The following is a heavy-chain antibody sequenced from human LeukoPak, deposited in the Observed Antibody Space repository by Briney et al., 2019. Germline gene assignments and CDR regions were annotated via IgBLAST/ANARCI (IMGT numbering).Heavy chain of an antibody. Sequence: GRSLRLSCAASGFPFISYGMHWVRQTPGKGLEWVAVIWYDGSNKFYADSVKGRFTISRDSSKNTLYLQMNGLRAEDTAVYYCARVSPFDYWGQGTQVTVSS. J-gene: IGHJ4*02. CDR2: IWYDGSNK. CDR1: GFPFISYG. V-gene: IGHV3-33*01. CDR3: ARVSPFDY.